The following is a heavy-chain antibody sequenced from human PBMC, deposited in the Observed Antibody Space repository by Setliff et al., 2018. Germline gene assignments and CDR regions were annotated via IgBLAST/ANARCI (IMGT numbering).Heavy chain of an antibody. Sequence: SVKVSCKASGGTFTNYGVSWVRQAPGQGLEWMGGTIPLFGTTDYAQKFHGRLTIITDESTSAASMELTSLTSDDTAVYYCAREGVDTRSSTDYRYYMDVWGKGTTVTVSS. CDR2: TIPLFGTT. D-gene: IGHD5-18*01. CDR3: AREGVDTRSSTDYRYYMDV. J-gene: IGHJ6*03. V-gene: IGHV1-69*05. CDR1: GGTFTNYG.